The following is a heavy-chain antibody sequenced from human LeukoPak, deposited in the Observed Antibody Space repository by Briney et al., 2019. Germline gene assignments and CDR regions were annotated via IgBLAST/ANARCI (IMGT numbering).Heavy chain of an antibody. CDR1: GFIFSSYA. D-gene: IGHD2-15*01. Sequence: PGGSLRLSCAASGFIFSSYAMSWVRQAPGKGLEWVSAISGSGGSTYYADPVKGRFTISRDNSKNTLYLQMNSLRAEDTAVYYCAKVPANIVVVVAAFDYWGQGTLVTVSS. J-gene: IGHJ4*02. CDR3: AKVPANIVVVVAAFDY. CDR2: ISGSGGST. V-gene: IGHV3-23*01.